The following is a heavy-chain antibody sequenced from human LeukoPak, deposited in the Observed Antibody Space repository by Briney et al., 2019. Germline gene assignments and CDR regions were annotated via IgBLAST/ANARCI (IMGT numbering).Heavy chain of an antibody. J-gene: IGHJ6*03. CDR1: GGTFSSYA. V-gene: IGHV1-69*05. D-gene: IGHD2-2*01. CDR2: IIPIFGTA. Sequence: SVKVSCKASGGTFSSYAIGWVRQAPGQGLEWMGGIIPIFGTANYAQKFQGRVTITTDESTSTAYMELSSLRSEDTAVYYCARGAGYCSSTSCPMYYYMDVWGKGTTVTVSS. CDR3: ARGAGYCSSTSCPMYYYMDV.